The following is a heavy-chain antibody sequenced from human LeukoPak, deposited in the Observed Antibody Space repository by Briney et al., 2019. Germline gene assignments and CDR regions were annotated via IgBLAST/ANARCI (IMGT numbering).Heavy chain of an antibody. D-gene: IGHD6-13*01. J-gene: IGHJ4*02. V-gene: IGHV4-59*01. CDR1: GGSISSYY. CDR2: IYYSGST. CDR3: ARDSSGQQLAFDY. Sequence: SETLSLTCTVSGGSISSYYWSWIRQPPGKGLEWIGYIYYSGSTNYNPSLKSRVTISVDTSKNQFSLKLSSVTAADTVVYYCARDSSGQQLAFDYWGQGTLVTVSS.